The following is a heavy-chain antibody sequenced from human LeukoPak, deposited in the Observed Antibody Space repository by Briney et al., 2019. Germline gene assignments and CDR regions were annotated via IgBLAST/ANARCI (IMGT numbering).Heavy chain of an antibody. D-gene: IGHD2-2*01. CDR3: ARWYCSSTSCYYDY. CDR2: LSYDGSNK. CDR1: GFTFSSFP. Sequence: GGSLRLSCAASGFTFSSFPLHWVRQAPGKGLKWVAILSYDGSNKYHADSVKGRFTISRDNSKNTLYLQMNSLRAEDTAVYYCARWYCSSTSCYYDYWGQGTLVTVSS. J-gene: IGHJ4*02. V-gene: IGHV3-30*14.